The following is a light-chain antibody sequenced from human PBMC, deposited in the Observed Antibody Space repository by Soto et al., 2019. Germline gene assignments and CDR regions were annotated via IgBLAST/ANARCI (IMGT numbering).Light chain of an antibody. J-gene: IGKJ1*01. V-gene: IGKV3-15*01. Sequence: EIVMTQSPATLSVSPGERATLSCRASQSLSDTLAWYQQKPGQAPRLLIYGASTRDTGIPARFTASGSGTEFTLTISSLQSEDIAVYYGQQYRSWPRTFGQETKVEIK. CDR2: GAS. CDR3: QQYRSWPRT. CDR1: QSLSDT.